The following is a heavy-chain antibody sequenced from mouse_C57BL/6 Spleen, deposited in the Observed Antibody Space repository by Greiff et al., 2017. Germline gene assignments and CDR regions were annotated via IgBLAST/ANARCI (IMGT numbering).Heavy chain of an antibody. V-gene: IGHV5-4*01. Sequence: EVKVEESGGGLVKPGGSLKLSCAASGFTFSSYAMSWVRQTPEKRLEWVATISDGGSYTYYPDNVKGRFTISRDNAKNNLYLQMSHLKSEDTAMYYCARDNDWGQGTTLTVSS. CDR1: GFTFSSYA. CDR2: ISDGGSYT. CDR3: ARDND. J-gene: IGHJ2*01.